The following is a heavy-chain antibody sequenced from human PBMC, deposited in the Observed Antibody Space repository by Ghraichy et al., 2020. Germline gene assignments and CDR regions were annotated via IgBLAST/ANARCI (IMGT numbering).Heavy chain of an antibody. V-gene: IGHV1-24*01. J-gene: IGHJ6*02. CDR2: FDPEDGET. CDR1: GYTLTELS. CDR3: AIRGSSLFLLGYYGMDV. Sequence: ASVKVSCKVSGYTLTELSMHWVRQAPGKGLEWMGGFDPEDGETIYAQKFQGRVTMTEDTSTDTAYMELSSLRSEDTAVYYCAIRGSSLFLLGYYGMDVWGQGTTVTVSS. D-gene: IGHD6-13*01.